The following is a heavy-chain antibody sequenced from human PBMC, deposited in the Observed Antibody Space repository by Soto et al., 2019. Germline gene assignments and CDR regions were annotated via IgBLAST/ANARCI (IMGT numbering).Heavy chain of an antibody. CDR3: ARQWRWITIFGVVHYGMDV. CDR2: IYPGDSDT. J-gene: IGHJ6*02. CDR1: GYSFTSYG. D-gene: IGHD3-3*01. Sequence: GESLKISCKGSGYSFTSYGIGWVRQMPGKGLEWMGIIYPGDSDTRYSPSFQGQVTISADKSISTAYLQWSSLKASGTAMYYCARQWRWITIFGVVHYGMDVWGQGTTVTVSS. V-gene: IGHV5-51*01.